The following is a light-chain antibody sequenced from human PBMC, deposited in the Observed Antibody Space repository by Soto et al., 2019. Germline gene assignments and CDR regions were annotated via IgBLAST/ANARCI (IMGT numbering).Light chain of an antibody. CDR2: GAS. J-gene: IGKJ1*01. V-gene: IGKV3-15*01. CDR3: QQYHYWWT. CDR1: QSVGGH. Sequence: EIVMTQSPATLSVSPGERVTLSCRASQSVGGHLAWYQQKPGQAPRLIISGASTRATGIPARFSGSGSGTDFALNSSSLQSEDFAVYYSQQYHYWWTVGQGTKVDIK.